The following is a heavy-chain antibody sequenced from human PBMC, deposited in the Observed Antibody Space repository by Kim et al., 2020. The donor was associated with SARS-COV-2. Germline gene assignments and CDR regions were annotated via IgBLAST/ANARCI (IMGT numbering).Heavy chain of an antibody. CDR3: ARDIRGTWFDP. Sequence: EKYYIDSVKGRITISRDTAKNLMYLQMSGLRAEDTAVYYCARDIRGTWFDPWGQGTLVTVSS. J-gene: IGHJ5*02. V-gene: IGHV3-7*01. CDR2: EK. D-gene: IGHD3-16*01.